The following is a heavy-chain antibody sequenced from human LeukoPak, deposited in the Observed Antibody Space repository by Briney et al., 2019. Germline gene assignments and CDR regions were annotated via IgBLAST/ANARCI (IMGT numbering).Heavy chain of an antibody. CDR1: GFTFSDYY. CDR2: ISSSGSTI. J-gene: IGHJ6*02. CDR3: ARDPRGGYGMDV. D-gene: IGHD3-16*01. V-gene: IGHV3-11*01. Sequence: GGSLRLSCAASGFTFSDYYMSWIRQAPGKGLEWVSYISSSGSTIYYADSVKRRFIISRDNAKSSLYLQMNSLRAEDTAVYYCARDPRGGYGMDVWGQGTTVTVSS.